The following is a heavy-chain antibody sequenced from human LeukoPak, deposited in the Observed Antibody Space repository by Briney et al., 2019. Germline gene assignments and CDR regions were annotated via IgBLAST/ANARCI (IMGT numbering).Heavy chain of an antibody. J-gene: IGHJ2*01. D-gene: IGHD3-10*01. CDR2: INPSGGST. V-gene: IGHV1-46*01. CDR3: ARAPLWFGELLNWHFDL. Sequence: ASVKVSCKASVYTLTNNYIHWVRQAPGQGLEWMGIINPSGGSTNSAQKFQGRVTMTRDMSTSTVYMDLSSLKSEDTAVYYCARAPLWFGELLNWHFDLWGRGTLATVSS. CDR1: VYTLTNNY.